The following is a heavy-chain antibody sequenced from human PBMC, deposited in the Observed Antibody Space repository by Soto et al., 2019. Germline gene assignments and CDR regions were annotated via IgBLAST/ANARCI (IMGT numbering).Heavy chain of an antibody. Sequence: PGGSLRLSCAASGFIFSDFAMHWVRQAPGKGLEWVAEIWYDGSNEYYGDSVKGRFTISRDNSKNTLYLQLNSLRAEDTAVYYCAKDLYVQPPSGWFDPWGQGTVVTVSS. CDR3: AKDLYVQPPSGWFDP. CDR1: GFIFSDFA. D-gene: IGHD1-26*01. CDR2: IWYDGSNE. J-gene: IGHJ5*02. V-gene: IGHV3-33*06.